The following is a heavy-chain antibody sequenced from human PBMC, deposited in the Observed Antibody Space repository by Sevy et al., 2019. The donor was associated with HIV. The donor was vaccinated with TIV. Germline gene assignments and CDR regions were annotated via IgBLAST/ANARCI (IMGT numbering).Heavy chain of an antibody. CDR3: ARVVYYDSTAYYFEY. J-gene: IGHJ4*02. CDR2: INPNSGDT. CDR1: GYMFIAYF. D-gene: IGHD3-22*01. Sequence: ASVKVSCKASGYMFIAYFIHWVRQAPGQGLEWMGRINPNSGDTNSAQKFQGRVTMTRDTSINTVYMELSRLRSDDTAVYSCARVVYYDSTAYYFEYWGQGTLVTVSS. V-gene: IGHV1-2*06.